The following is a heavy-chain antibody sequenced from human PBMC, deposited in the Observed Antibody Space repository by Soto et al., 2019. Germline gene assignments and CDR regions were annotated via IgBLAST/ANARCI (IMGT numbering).Heavy chain of an antibody. CDR1: GYIFNNYG. CDR2: IYPKEGRI. J-gene: IGHJ4*02. CDR3: ARDIDYNIDY. Sequence: QVQLVQSESEAQKPGASVKVSCKASGYIFNNYGISWVRQAPGQGLEWMGWIYPKEGRINFGQKFLGRVTLTTDTSPSTAYIELRSLRFYDSAVYFCARDIDYNIDYWGQGTLLTVSS. D-gene: IGHD4-4*01. V-gene: IGHV1-18*01.